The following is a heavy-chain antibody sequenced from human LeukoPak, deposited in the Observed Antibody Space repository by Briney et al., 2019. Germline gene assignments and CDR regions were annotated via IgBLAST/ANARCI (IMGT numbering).Heavy chain of an antibody. V-gene: IGHV3-20*04. J-gene: IGHJ3*02. CDR3: ARYLRFLEWILGAFDI. CDR1: GFTFDDYG. D-gene: IGHD3-3*01. CDR2: INWNGGST. Sequence: PGGSLRLSCAASGFTFDDYGMSWVRQAPGKGLEWVSGINWNGGSTGYADSVKGRFTISRDNAKNSLYLQMNSLRAEDTAVYYGARYLRFLEWILGAFDIWGQGTMVTVSS.